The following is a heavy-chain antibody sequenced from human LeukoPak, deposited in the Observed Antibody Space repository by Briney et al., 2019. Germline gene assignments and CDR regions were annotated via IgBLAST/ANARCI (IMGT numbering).Heavy chain of an antibody. CDR3: AKDSSSYDWGYMDV. Sequence: GGSLRLSCAASGFTFSSYWMHWVRQAPGKGLEWVSLIGGSDGRTRYADSVKGRFTISRDNSKNTLYLEMNSLRAEDTAVYYCAKDSSSYDWGYMDVWGKGTTVTISS. J-gene: IGHJ6*03. D-gene: IGHD3-22*01. CDR2: IGGSDGRT. CDR1: GFTFSSYW. V-gene: IGHV3-23*01.